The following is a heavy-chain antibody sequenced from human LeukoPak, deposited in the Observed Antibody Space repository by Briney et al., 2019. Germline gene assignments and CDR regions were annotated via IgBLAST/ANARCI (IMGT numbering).Heavy chain of an antibody. J-gene: IGHJ3*02. D-gene: IGHD3-9*01. V-gene: IGHV4-38-2*01. CDR3: ARHRDVFPYDILTGYYPDAFYI. CDR1: GYSIRRGYD. CDR2: IYQRGST. Sequence: SETLSLTCAVCGYSIRRGYDWGGRGPRPGKGGDGMGIIYQRGSTYYNPSLKSRVTISFDTSKNQISLMLSSLTAADTAVYYCARHRDVFPYDILTGYYPDAFYIWGQGTMVTVSS.